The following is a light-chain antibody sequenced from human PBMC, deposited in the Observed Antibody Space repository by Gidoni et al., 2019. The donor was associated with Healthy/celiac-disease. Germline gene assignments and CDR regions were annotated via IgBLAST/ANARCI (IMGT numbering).Light chain of an antibody. V-gene: IGKV1-8*01. J-gene: IGKJ4*01. CDR2: AAS. Sequence: AIRMTQSPSSFSASTGDRVTITCRGSQGISSYLAWYQQKPGKAPKLLIYAASTLQSGVPSRFSGSGSGTDFTLTISCLQSEDCATYYCQQYYSYPLLTFGGGTKVEIK. CDR3: QQYYSYPLLT. CDR1: QGISSY.